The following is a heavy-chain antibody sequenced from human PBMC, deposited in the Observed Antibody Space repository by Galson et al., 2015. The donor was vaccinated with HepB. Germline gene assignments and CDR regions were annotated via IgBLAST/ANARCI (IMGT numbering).Heavy chain of an antibody. V-gene: IGHV4-34*01. J-gene: IGHJ5*02. Sequence: ETLSLTCAVYGGSFSGYYWSWIRQPPGKGLEWIGEINHRGSTNYNPSLKSRVTISVDTSKNKFSLKLTSVTAADTAVYYCAKNEYSSWSGLYWFDPWGPGTLVTVSS. CDR1: GGSFSGYY. CDR2: INHRGST. D-gene: IGHD6-19*01. CDR3: AKNEYSSWSGLYWFDP.